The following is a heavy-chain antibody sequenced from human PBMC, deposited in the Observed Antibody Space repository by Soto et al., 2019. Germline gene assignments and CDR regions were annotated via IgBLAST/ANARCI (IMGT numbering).Heavy chain of an antibody. CDR3: AKGTWSQLLPFSYF. D-gene: IGHD2-2*01. Sequence: EVQLVESGGGLVQPGRSLRLSCAASGFTFDDYDMHWVRQAPGKGLEWVSGISWNSGSIGYADSVKGRFTISRDNSKNSLYLQMNSLRAEDTALYYCAKGTWSQLLPFSYFWGQGTLVTVSS. V-gene: IGHV3-9*01. CDR2: ISWNSGSI. J-gene: IGHJ4*02. CDR1: GFTFDDYD.